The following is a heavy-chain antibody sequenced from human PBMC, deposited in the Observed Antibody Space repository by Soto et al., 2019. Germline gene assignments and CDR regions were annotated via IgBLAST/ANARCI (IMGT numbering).Heavy chain of an antibody. Sequence: SETLSLTCTVSGGSISSSSYYWGWIRQPPGKGLEWIGSIYYSGSTYYNPSLKSRVTISVDTSKNQFSLKLSSVTAADTAVYYCARHAPFGVVRYYYYGMDVWGQGTTVTVSS. V-gene: IGHV4-39*01. J-gene: IGHJ6*02. CDR1: GGSISSSSYY. CDR3: ARHAPFGVVRYYYYGMDV. D-gene: IGHD3-3*01. CDR2: IYYSGST.